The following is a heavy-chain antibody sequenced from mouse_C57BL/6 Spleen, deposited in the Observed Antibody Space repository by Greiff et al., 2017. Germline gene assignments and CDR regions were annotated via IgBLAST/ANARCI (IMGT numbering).Heavy chain of an antibody. CDR1: GYTFTSYC. CDR2: IYPGSGST. V-gene: IGHV1-55*01. Sequence: QVQLQQSGAELVKPGASVKMSCTASGYTFTSYCITWVKQRPGQGLEWIGDIYPGSGSTKYNEKFKSKATLTEDTSSSTAYMQLSSLTSEDSTVYYCAGRGPFTAGVDYWGQGTTLTVSS. CDR3: AGRGPFTAGVDY. J-gene: IGHJ2*01. D-gene: IGHD1-1*01.